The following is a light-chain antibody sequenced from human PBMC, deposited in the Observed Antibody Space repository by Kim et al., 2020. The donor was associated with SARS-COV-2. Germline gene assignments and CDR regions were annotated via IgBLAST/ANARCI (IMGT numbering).Light chain of an antibody. CDR3: DSYTTSNTWV. V-gene: IGLV2-14*03. Sequence: GQSITISCTGTISDVGGYNYVSWYQQYPGKAPKLILFDVSQRPSGVSHRFSGSKSGNTASLTISGLQAEDEADYYCDSYTTSNTWVFGGGTQLTVL. CDR1: ISDVGGYNY. J-gene: IGLJ3*02. CDR2: DVS.